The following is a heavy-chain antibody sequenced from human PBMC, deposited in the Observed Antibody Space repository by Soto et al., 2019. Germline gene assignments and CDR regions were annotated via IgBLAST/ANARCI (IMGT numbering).Heavy chain of an antibody. CDR3: AKVAGYGYFDY. D-gene: IGHD5-12*01. CDR2: VSYDGTNK. Sequence: GGSLRLSCAASGFTFSSSGMHWVRQAPGKGLEWVAVVSYDGTNKYYADSVKGRFTISRDNSKNTLSLQMNSLRTEDTAVYYCAKVAGYGYFDYWGQGSLVTVSS. CDR1: GFTFSSSG. V-gene: IGHV3-30*18. J-gene: IGHJ4*02.